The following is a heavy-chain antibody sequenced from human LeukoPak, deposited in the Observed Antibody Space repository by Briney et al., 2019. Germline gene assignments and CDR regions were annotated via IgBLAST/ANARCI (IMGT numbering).Heavy chain of an antibody. V-gene: IGHV3-53*01. CDR1: GFTVSSNY. J-gene: IGHJ4*02. CDR2: IYSGGST. CDR3: ARVEYSSSSVADY. D-gene: IGHD6-6*01. Sequence: GGSLRLSCAASGFTVSSNYMSWVRQAPGKGLEWVSVIYSGGSTYYADSVKGRFTISRDNSKNTLYLQMNSLRAEDTAVYYCARVEYSSSSVADYWGQGTLVTVSS.